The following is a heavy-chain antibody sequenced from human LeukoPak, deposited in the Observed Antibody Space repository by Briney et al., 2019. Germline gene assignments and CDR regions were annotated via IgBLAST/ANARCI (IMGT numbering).Heavy chain of an antibody. D-gene: IGHD2-2*01. Sequence: GGSLRLSCAASGFTVSSNYMSWVRQAPGKGLEWVSVIYSGGSTYYADSVKGRFTISRDNSKNTLYLQMNSLRAEDTAVYYFARRQLLRAQNPWGQGTLVTVSS. CDR2: IYSGGST. CDR3: ARRQLLRAQNP. V-gene: IGHV3-66*02. J-gene: IGHJ5*02. CDR1: GFTVSSNY.